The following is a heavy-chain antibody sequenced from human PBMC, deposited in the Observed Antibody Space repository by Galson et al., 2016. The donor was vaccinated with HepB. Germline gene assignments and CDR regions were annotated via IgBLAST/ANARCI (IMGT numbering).Heavy chain of an antibody. CDR3: ATETPNGRPDPFDI. Sequence: SVKASCKASAYRFTGRTMHWVRQAPGQGLEWLGWINPGNGDTVYAQKFRGRVTMVRDATSINTGYMELSGLASDDTSMYFCATETPNGRPDPFDIWGQGTMVTVSS. CDR2: INPGNGDT. D-gene: IGHD2-8*01. V-gene: IGHV1-2*02. J-gene: IGHJ3*02. CDR1: AYRFTGRT.